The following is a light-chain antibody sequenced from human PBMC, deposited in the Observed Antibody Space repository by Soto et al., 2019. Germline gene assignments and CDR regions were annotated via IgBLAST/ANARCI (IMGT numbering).Light chain of an antibody. CDR2: GAS. CDR1: QGIDNY. V-gene: IGKV1-17*03. J-gene: IGKJ1*01. CDR3: LQHDSYPWT. Sequence: DIQMTQSPSAMSASVGDRVIITCLASQGIDNYLAWFQQRPGKVPKRLIYGASTLQSGVPSRFSGSGSGTEFTLTISSLQPEDFATYYCLQHDSYPWTFGQGTKVDIK.